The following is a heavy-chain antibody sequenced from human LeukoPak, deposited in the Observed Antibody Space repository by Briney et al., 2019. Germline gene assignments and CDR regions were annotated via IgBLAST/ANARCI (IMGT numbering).Heavy chain of an antibody. CDR3: AKDPLTAAAGSHSWFDP. CDR2: ISGSGGST. V-gene: IGHV3-23*01. J-gene: IGHJ5*02. D-gene: IGHD6-13*01. Sequence: PGGSLRLSCAASGFTFSSYAMSWVRQAPGKGLEWVSAISGSGGSTYYADSVKGRFTISRDNSKNTLYLQMNSLRAEDTAVYYCAKDPLTAAAGSHSWFDPWGQGTLVTVSS. CDR1: GFTFSSYA.